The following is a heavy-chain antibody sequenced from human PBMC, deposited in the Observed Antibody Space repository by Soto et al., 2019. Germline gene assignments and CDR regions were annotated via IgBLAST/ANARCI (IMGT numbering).Heavy chain of an antibody. CDR1: GGSINSGGYY. CDR2: IYYLGST. V-gene: IGHV4-31*03. CDR3: ARFYMVRGVMSAFDI. Sequence: QVQLQESGPGLGKPSQTMSLACTVCGGSINSGGYYWSWIRDHPGKGLEWIGYIYYLGSTYYNPSLNSRVTISVDTSKKQFSLKLSSVTAADTAVYYCARFYMVRGVMSAFDIWGQGTMVTVSS. J-gene: IGHJ3*02. D-gene: IGHD3-10*01.